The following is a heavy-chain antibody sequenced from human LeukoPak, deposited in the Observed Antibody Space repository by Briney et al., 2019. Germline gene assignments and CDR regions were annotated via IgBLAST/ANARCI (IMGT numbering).Heavy chain of an antibody. D-gene: IGHD3-22*01. V-gene: IGHV4-30-2*01. CDR1: GGSISSGGYS. CDR3: ASYYDSSGLDY. Sequence: SETLSLTCAVSGGSISSGGYSWSWIRQPPGKGLEWIGYIYHSGSTNYNPSIKSRVTISVDRSKNQFSLKLSSVTAADTAVYYCASYYDSSGLDYWGQGTLVTVSS. CDR2: IYHSGST. J-gene: IGHJ4*02.